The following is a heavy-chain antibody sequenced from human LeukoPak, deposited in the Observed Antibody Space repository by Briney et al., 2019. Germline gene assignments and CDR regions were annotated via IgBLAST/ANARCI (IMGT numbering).Heavy chain of an antibody. Sequence: GASVTVSCKASGYTFTGYYMHWVRQAPGQGLEWMGRINPNSGGTNYAQKFQGRVTITRDTSISTAYMELSRLRSDDTAVYYCARGRNQLTHSDYSSGAQRIFDYWGQGTLVTVSS. D-gene: IGHD3-22*01. CDR1: GYTFTGYY. CDR3: ARGRNQLTHSDYSSGAQRIFDY. CDR2: INPNSGGT. J-gene: IGHJ4*02. V-gene: IGHV1-2*06.